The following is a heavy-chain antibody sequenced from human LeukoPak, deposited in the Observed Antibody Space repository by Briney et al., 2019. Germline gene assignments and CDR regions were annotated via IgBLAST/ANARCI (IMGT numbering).Heavy chain of an antibody. Sequence: ASVKVSCKISGYTLSELSFHWVRQAPGKGLEWMGRFDPEDGEPVYTQMFQGRVTMTADPSTDTVKMDLSSLRSEDTAVYYCASGWLRFTLNYWGQGTPVTV. CDR3: ASGWLRFTLNY. V-gene: IGHV1-24*01. D-gene: IGHD5-12*01. J-gene: IGHJ4*02. CDR1: GYTLSELS. CDR2: FDPEDGEP.